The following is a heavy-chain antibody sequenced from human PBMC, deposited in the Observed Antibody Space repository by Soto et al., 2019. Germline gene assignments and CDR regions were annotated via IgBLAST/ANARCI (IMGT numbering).Heavy chain of an antibody. V-gene: IGHV1-18*01. Sequence: QVPLVQSGPEVKKPGASVKVSCKTSGYTPTNYDIGWVRQAPGQGLEYMGWISAYNGNTNYARKLQDSVTWTTDTATRTAYMELRSLRSDDTAIYYCARGLYRRGTYYAFDNWGQGTLVTVSS. D-gene: IGHD1-26*01. CDR1: GYTPTNYD. CDR3: ARGLYRRGTYYAFDN. J-gene: IGHJ4*02. CDR2: ISAYNGNT.